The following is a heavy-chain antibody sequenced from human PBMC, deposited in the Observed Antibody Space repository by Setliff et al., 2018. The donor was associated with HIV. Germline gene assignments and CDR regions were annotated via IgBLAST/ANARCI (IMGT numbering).Heavy chain of an antibody. CDR3: ARVRMLRGLRDYYYYMDV. D-gene: IGHD3-10*01. CDR2: VYYSGST. V-gene: IGHV4-39*07. Sequence: SETLSLTCTVSGVSISSSSYYWGWIRQPPGKGLEWVGNVYYSGSTYYNPSLKSRVTISVDTSQNQFSLKLNSVTAADTAVYYCARVRMLRGLRDYYYYMDVWGKGTTVTVSS. J-gene: IGHJ6*03. CDR1: GVSISSSSYY.